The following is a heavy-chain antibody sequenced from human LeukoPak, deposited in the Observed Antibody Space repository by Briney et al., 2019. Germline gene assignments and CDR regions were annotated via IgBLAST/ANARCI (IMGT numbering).Heavy chain of an antibody. J-gene: IGHJ4*02. Sequence: GGSLRLSCVASGFTFSSYAMSWVRQAPGKGLEWVSGISGSGGSTYYADSVKGRFTISRDNSKNTLFLQMNSLRAEDTAVYYCAKETYSSGWYPYLDYWGQGTLATVSS. CDR3: AKETYSSGWYPYLDY. CDR2: ISGSGGST. V-gene: IGHV3-23*01. CDR1: GFTFSSYA. D-gene: IGHD6-19*01.